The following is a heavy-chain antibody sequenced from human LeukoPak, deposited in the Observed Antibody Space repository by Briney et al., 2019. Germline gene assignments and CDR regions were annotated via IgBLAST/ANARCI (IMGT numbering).Heavy chain of an antibody. V-gene: IGHV3-30*18. Sequence: QPGGSLRLSCAASGFTFSSYGMHWVRQAPGKGLEGVAVISYDGSNKYYADSVKGRFTISRDNSKNTLYLQMNSLRAEDTAVYYCAKCEGSSWWSHAFDIWGQGTMVTVSS. D-gene: IGHD6-13*01. CDR1: GFTFSSYG. CDR3: AKCEGSSWWSHAFDI. J-gene: IGHJ3*02. CDR2: ISYDGSNK.